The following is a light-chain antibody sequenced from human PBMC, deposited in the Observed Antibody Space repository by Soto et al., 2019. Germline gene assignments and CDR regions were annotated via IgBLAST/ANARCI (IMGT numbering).Light chain of an antibody. Sequence: QSALTQPASVSGSPGQSITISCTGTSXDVGSYNLVSWYQQHPGKAPKLMIYEGTKRPSGVSNRFSGSKSGNTASLTISGLQAEDEADYYCCSYAGSRTFVFGTGTKVTVL. V-gene: IGLV2-23*01. J-gene: IGLJ1*01. CDR1: SXDVGSYNL. CDR3: CSYAGSRTFV. CDR2: EGT.